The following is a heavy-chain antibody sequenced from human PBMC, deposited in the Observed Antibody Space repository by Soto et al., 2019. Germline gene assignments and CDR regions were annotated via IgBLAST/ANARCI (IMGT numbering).Heavy chain of an antibody. CDR3: ARARRLYGMDV. Sequence: QVQLQQWGAGLLKPSETLSLTCAVYGGSFSGYYWSWIGQPPGKGPEWIGEINHSGSTNYNPSLKSQVTRSVDTSKNQFSLKLSSVTAADTAVYYCARARRLYGMDVWGQGTTVTVSS. V-gene: IGHV4-34*01. CDR1: GGSFSGYY. J-gene: IGHJ6*02. CDR2: INHSGST.